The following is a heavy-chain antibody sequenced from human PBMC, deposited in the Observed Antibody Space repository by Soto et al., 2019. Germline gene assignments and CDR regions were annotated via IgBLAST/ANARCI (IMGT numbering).Heavy chain of an antibody. CDR2: IYYSGST. Sequence: SETLSLTCTVSGDSISSYYRSWIRQPPGKGLEWIGYIYYSGSTNYNPSLKSRVTISVDTSKNQFSLKLSSVTAADTAVYYCATCSGGSCYSGYQSDYWGQGTLVTVSS. J-gene: IGHJ4*02. D-gene: IGHD2-15*01. V-gene: IGHV4-59*08. CDR3: ATCSGGSCYSGYQSDY. CDR1: GDSISSYY.